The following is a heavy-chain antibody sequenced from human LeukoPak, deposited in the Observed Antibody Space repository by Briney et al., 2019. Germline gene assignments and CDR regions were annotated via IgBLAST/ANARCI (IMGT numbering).Heavy chain of an antibody. CDR3: ARGRAVAGSYYFDY. Sequence: SVKVSCKASGGTFISYAISWVRQAPGQGLEWMGGIIPIFGTANYAQKFQGRVTITADESTSTAYMELSSLRSEDTAVYYCARGRAVAGSYYFDYWGQGTLVTVSS. D-gene: IGHD6-19*01. V-gene: IGHV1-69*13. CDR1: GGTFISYA. CDR2: IIPIFGTA. J-gene: IGHJ4*02.